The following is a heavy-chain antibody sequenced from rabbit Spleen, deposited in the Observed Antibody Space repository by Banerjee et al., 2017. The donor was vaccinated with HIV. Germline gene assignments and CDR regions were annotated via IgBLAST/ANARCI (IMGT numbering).Heavy chain of an antibody. D-gene: IGHD1-1*01. Sequence: QEQLEESGGDLVKPEGSLTLTCTASGFSFSSNWICWVRQAPGKGLEWIACIDTNDGDTDYANWPKGRFTISKTSSTTVTLQMTSLTAADTATYFCARNYVNAFDPRGQGTLVTVS. CDR3: ARNYVNAFDP. V-gene: IGHV1S45*01. J-gene: IGHJ2*01. CDR1: GFSFSSNW. CDR2: IDTNDGDT.